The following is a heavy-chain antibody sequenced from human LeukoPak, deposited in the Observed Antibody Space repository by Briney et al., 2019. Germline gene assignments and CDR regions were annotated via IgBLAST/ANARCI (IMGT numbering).Heavy chain of an antibody. J-gene: IGHJ4*02. V-gene: IGHV3-30*02. CDR3: AKDPYCGGDCYWFDY. D-gene: IGHD2-21*01. Sequence: GGSLRLXCAASGFTFSSYGMHWVRQAPGKGLEWVAFIRYDGSNKYYADSVKGRFTISRDNSKNTLYLQMNSLRAEDTAVYYCAKDPYCGGDCYWFDYWGPGTLVTVSS. CDR1: GFTFSSYG. CDR2: IRYDGSNK.